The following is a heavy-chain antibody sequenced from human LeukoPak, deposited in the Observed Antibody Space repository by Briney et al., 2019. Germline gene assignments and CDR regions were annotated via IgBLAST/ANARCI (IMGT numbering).Heavy chain of an antibody. Sequence: GASVKVSCKASGYTFTGYYMHWVRQAPGQGLEWMGWINPNSGGTNYAQKFQDRLTMTRDTSTSTASLELSSLRSDDTAVYYCARDLSTSATWELDFWGQGTLVTVSS. D-gene: IGHD6-25*01. V-gene: IGHV1-2*02. J-gene: IGHJ4*02. CDR1: GYTFTGYY. CDR3: ARDLSTSATWELDF. CDR2: INPNSGGT.